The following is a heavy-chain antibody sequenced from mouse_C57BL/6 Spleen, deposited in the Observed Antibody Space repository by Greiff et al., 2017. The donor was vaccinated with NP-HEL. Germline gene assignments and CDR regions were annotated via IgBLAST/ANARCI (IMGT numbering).Heavy chain of an antibody. J-gene: IGHJ2*01. V-gene: IGHV5-4*01. CDR3: ARDGYNYFDY. CDR1: GFTFSSYA. Sequence: VQLKESGGGLVKPGGSLKLSCAASGFTFSSYAMSWVRQTPEKRLEWVATISDGGSYTYYPDNVKGRFTISRDNAKNNLYLQMSHLKSEDTAMYYCARDGYNYFDYWGQGTTLTVSS. D-gene: IGHD2-2*01. CDR2: ISDGGSYT.